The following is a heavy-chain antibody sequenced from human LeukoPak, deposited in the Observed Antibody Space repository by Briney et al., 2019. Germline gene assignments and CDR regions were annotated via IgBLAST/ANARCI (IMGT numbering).Heavy chain of an antibody. CDR1: GGSFSGYY. V-gene: IGHV4-34*01. CDR2: INHSGST. D-gene: IGHD6-13*01. Sequence: TSETLSLTCAVYGGSFSGYYWSWILQPPGKGLEWIGEINHSGSTNYNPSLKSRVTISVDTSKNQFSLKLSSVTAAGTAVYYCARMLSSSWYAYWGQGTLVTVSS. CDR3: ARMLSSSWYAY. J-gene: IGHJ4*02.